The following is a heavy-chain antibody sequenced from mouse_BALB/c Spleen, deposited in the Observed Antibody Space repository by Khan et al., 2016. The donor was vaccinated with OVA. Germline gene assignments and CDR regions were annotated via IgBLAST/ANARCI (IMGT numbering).Heavy chain of an antibody. CDR2: IYYSGTV. J-gene: IGHJ1*01. CDR1: GISITSGNYR. Sequence: VQLKQSGPGLVKPSQTVSHTCTVTGISITSGNYRWSWIRQFPGNKLEWIGNIYYSGTVTYNPSLTSRTTITRDTSKNQFFLEMKSLTAEDTATYYCARDYGSLYWYFDVWGAGTTVTVSS. CDR3: ARDYGSLYWYFDV. D-gene: IGHD1-1*01. V-gene: IGHV3-5*02.